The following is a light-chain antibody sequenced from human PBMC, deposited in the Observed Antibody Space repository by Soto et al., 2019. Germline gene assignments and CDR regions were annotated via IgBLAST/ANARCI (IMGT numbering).Light chain of an antibody. CDR1: SSDVGGYNS. CDR3: SSFTSSITYV. J-gene: IGLJ1*01. V-gene: IGLV2-14*01. CDR2: DVT. Sequence: QSALTQSASVSGSPGQSITISCTGTSSDVGGYNSVSWYRQDPGKAPKLMIYDVTNRPSGVSNRFSGSKSGNTASLTISGLQAEDEADYYCSSFTSSITYVFGTGTKVT.